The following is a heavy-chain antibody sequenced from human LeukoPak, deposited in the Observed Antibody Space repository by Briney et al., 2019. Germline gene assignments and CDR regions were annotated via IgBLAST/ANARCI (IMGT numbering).Heavy chain of an antibody. D-gene: IGHD5-18*01. Sequence: GGSLRLSCAASGFTFDNFAVPWVRQAPGRGLEWVALLSHDGRTEYYRDSVRGRSTISRDRSKKTVNLQMNSLRLDDTAVYYCGKVDAVRSLRGGADVWGQGTTVTVSS. V-gene: IGHV3-30-3*02. CDR3: GKVDAVRSLRGGADV. J-gene: IGHJ6*02. CDR2: LSHDGRTE. CDR1: GFTFDNFA.